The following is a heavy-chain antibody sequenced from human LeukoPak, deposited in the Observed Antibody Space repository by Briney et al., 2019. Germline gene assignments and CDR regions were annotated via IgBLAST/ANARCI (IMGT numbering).Heavy chain of an antibody. D-gene: IGHD3-10*01. CDR1: GFTLTNYA. Sequence: GGSLRLSCAASGFTLTNYAMSWVRQAPGKGLEWVSIIYSGGSTYYADSVKGRFTISRDNSKNTLYLQMDSLRAEDTAVYYCARDRGSGGSGSYYPFDYWGQGTLVTVSS. CDR2: IYSGGST. CDR3: ARDRGSGGSGSYYPFDY. V-gene: IGHV3-53*01. J-gene: IGHJ4*02.